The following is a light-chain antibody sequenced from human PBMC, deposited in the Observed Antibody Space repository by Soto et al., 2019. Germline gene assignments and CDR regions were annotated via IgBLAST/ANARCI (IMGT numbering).Light chain of an antibody. CDR3: QQYNDYSMYT. V-gene: IGKV1-5*01. CDR2: KAS. Sequence: DIQMTQSPSTLSASIGDRVTMTCRASQSISSWLAWYQQKPGKAPKILIYKASSLQSGVPSRFSGSGSGTEFTLTISSLQPDDFATYYCQQYNDYSMYTFGQGTKVEIK. J-gene: IGKJ2*01. CDR1: QSISSW.